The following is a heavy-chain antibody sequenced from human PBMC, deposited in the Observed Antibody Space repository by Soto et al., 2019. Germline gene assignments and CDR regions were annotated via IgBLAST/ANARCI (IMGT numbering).Heavy chain of an antibody. V-gene: IGHV3-23*01. CDR1: GFTFSSYA. CDR2: ISGSGGST. D-gene: IGHD3-10*01. Sequence: GGSLRLSCAASGFTFSSYAMSWVRQAPGKGLEWVSAISGSGGSTYYADSVKGRFTISRDNSKNTLYLQMNSLRAEDTAVYYCAKVSDVLPWFGESTNFDYWGQGTLVTVSS. CDR3: AKVSDVLPWFGESTNFDY. J-gene: IGHJ4*02.